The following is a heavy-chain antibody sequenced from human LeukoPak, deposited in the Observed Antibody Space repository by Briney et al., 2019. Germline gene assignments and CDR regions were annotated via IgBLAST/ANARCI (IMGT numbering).Heavy chain of an antibody. CDR1: GYTFTSYA. D-gene: IGHD5-18*01. V-gene: IGHV7-4-1*02. CDR2: INTNTGNP. J-gene: IGHJ3*02. Sequence: ASVKVSCKASGYTFTSYAMNWVRQAPGQGLEWMGWINTNTGNPTYDQGFTGRFVFSLDTSVSTAYLQISSLKAEDTAVYYCARVQDTAMVPAFDIWGQGTMVTVSS. CDR3: ARVQDTAMVPAFDI.